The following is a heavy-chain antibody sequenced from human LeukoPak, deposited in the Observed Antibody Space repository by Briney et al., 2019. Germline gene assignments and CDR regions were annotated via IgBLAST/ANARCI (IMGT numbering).Heavy chain of an antibody. CDR3: ASSSSGWYKFDY. V-gene: IGHV3-23*01. CDR2: ISASGGST. Sequence: GGSLRLSCAASGFTFSSYAMSWVRQAPGKGLEWVSAISASGGSTFYADSVKGRFTISRDNSKNTLYLQMNSLRAEDTAVYYCASSSSGWYKFDYWGQGTLVTVSS. J-gene: IGHJ4*02. CDR1: GFTFSSYA. D-gene: IGHD6-19*01.